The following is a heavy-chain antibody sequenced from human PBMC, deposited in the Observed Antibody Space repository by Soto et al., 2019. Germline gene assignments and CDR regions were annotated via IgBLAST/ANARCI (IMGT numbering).Heavy chain of an antibody. D-gene: IGHD2-2*01. CDR1: GYTFTSYG. J-gene: IGHJ4*02. CDR3: ARGGGYCISTSCYAVGYPFDY. V-gene: IGHV1-18*01. Sequence: QVQLVQSGAEVKKPGASVKVSCKASGYTFTSYGISWVRQAPGQGLEWMGWISAYNGNTNYAQKLQGRVTMTTDTSTRTAYMELRSLRSDDTAVYYCARGGGYCISTSCYAVGYPFDYWGQGTLVTVSS. CDR2: ISAYNGNT.